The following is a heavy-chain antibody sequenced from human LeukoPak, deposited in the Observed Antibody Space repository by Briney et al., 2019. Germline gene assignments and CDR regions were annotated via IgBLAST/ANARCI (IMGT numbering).Heavy chain of an antibody. D-gene: IGHD3-10*01. CDR2: ISYDGSNK. Sequence: GGSLRLSCAASGFTFSSYAMHWVRKAPGKGLEWVAVISYDGSNKYYADSAKGRFTISRDNSKHTLYLQMNSLRAEDTAVYYCARDLRPVGSGSVHDYWGQGTLVTVSS. CDR1: GFTFSSYA. V-gene: IGHV3-30-3*01. J-gene: IGHJ4*02. CDR3: ARDLRPVGSGSVHDY.